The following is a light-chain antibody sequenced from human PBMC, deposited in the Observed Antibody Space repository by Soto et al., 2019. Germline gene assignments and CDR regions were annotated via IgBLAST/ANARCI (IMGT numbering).Light chain of an antibody. J-gene: IGKJ1*01. V-gene: IGKV3-15*01. Sequence: EIVVTKSPGTLSLSPGERATLSCRASQSVSTNLAWYQQKTGQAPRLLIYGASTRATGIPARFSGSGSGTEFTLTIISLQSDDFAVYYCQPYYNRPPFGEGSKVDIK. CDR3: QPYYNRPP. CDR1: QSVSTN. CDR2: GAS.